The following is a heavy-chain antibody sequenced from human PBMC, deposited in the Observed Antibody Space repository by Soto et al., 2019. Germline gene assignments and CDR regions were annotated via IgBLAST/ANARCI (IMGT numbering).Heavy chain of an antibody. CDR3: ARDADYGDSHYYYYGMDV. V-gene: IGHV1-18*01. Sequence: QVQLVQSGAEVKKPGASVKVSFKASGYTFTSYGISWVRHAPGQGLEWMGWISAYNGNTNYAQKLQGRVTMTTDTSTSTAYMELRSLRSDDTAVYYCARDADYGDSHYYYYGMDVWGQGTTVTVSS. CDR1: GYTFTSYG. CDR2: ISAYNGNT. J-gene: IGHJ6*02. D-gene: IGHD4-17*01.